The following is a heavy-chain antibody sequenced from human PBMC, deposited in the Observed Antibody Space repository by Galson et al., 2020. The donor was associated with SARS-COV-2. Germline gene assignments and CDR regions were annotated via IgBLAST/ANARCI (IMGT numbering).Heavy chain of an antibody. D-gene: IGHD2-2*01. CDR3: AGAGINCSSTSCDALWVDH. Sequence: SVKVSCKASAGTISSYAISWVRQAPGQGLEWMGGIISLLGIANYAQKFHGRVTITADKSTSTAYMELSSLRTEDTAVYYCAGAGINCSSTSCDALWVDHWGQGTLVTVSS. J-gene: IGHJ5*02. CDR1: AGTISSYA. V-gene: IGHV1-69*10. CDR2: IISLLGIA.